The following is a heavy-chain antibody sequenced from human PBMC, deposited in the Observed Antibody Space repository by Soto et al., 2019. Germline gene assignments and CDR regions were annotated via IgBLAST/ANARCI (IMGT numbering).Heavy chain of an antibody. Sequence: QVQLVQSGAEVKKPGASVKVSCKASGYTFTSYDINWVRQATGQGLEWMGWMNPNSGNTGYAQKFQGRVTMTRNTSISTVYMELSSLRSEDTAVYYCARVGHYYDSSGYYYNAFDIWGQGTMVTVSS. D-gene: IGHD3-22*01. V-gene: IGHV1-8*01. CDR3: ARVGHYYDSSGYYYNAFDI. J-gene: IGHJ3*02. CDR2: MNPNSGNT. CDR1: GYTFTSYD.